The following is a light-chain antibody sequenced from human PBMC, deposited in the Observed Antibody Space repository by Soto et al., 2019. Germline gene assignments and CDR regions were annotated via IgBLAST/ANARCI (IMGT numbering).Light chain of an antibody. CDR2: DVS. CDR3: SSSTTSTTRV. CDR1: SSDVGAYNS. J-gene: IGLJ1*01. V-gene: IGLV2-14*03. Sequence: QSVLTQPASVSGSPGHSITLSCTGTSSDVGAYNSVSWYQQHPGKAPKLIIYDVSTRPSGVSNRFSGSKSGNTASLTISGLQAEDEADYYCSSSTTSTTRVFGTGTKLTVL.